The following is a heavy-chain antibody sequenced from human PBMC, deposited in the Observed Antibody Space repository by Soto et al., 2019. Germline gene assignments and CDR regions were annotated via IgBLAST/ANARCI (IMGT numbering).Heavy chain of an antibody. CDR2: INHSGSP. D-gene: IGHD3-10*01. CDR1: GGSFSGYY. J-gene: IGHJ6*02. Sequence: SETQSLTCAVYGGSFSGYYGSWIRQPPGKGLEWIGEINHSGSPNYNPSLKSRVTISVDTSKNQFSLKLSSVTAADTAVYYCASQDGSGSSYGMDVWGQGTTVTVSS. V-gene: IGHV4-34*01. CDR3: ASQDGSGSSYGMDV.